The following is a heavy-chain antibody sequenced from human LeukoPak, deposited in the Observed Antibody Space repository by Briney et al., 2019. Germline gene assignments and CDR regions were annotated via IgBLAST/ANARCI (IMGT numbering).Heavy chain of an antibody. V-gene: IGHV4-34*01. D-gene: IGHD3-10*01. J-gene: IGHJ4*02. CDR1: GGSFSGYY. CDR2: INHSGST. Sequence: PSETLSLTCAVYGGSFSGYYWSWLRQPPGKGLEWIGEINHSGSTNYNPSLKSRVTISVDTSKNQFSLKLSSVTAADTAVYYCARPLYYGSGSPMRYWGQGTLVTVSS. CDR3: ARPLYYGSGSPMRY.